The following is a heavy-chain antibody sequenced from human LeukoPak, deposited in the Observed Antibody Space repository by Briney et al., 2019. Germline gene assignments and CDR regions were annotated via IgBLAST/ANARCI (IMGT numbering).Heavy chain of an antibody. Sequence: GASVKVSCKASGGTFSSYTISWVRQAPGQGLEWMGRIIPILGIANYAQKFQGRVTITADKSTSTAYMELSSLRSEDTAVYYCAREGQTTVVTLGAPADYYYGMDVWGQGTTVTVSS. J-gene: IGHJ6*02. CDR2: IIPILGIA. V-gene: IGHV1-69*04. D-gene: IGHD4-23*01. CDR1: GGTFSSYT. CDR3: AREGQTTVVTLGAPADYYYGMDV.